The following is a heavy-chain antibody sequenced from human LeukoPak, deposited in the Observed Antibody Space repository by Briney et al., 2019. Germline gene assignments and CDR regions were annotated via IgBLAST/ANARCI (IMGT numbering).Heavy chain of an antibody. D-gene: IGHD4-11*01. V-gene: IGHV3-23*01. CDR3: AKVHTVTSNY. CDR1: GFTSLKYA. Sequence: GGSLRDSCAASGFTSLKYARSGVCQAPGKGLEWVSGISGSGDSTYYADSVKGRFTISRDNSKNTLYVQMNSLRAEDTAVYYCAKVHTVTSNYWGQGTLVTVSS. CDR2: ISGSGDST. J-gene: IGHJ4*02.